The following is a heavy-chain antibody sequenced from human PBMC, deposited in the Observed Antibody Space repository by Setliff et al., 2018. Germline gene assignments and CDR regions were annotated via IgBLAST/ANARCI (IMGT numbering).Heavy chain of an antibody. V-gene: IGHV3-23*01. CDR3: ANLIAVAGTPPDY. Sequence: QPGGSLRLSCAASGFTFSSYAMSWVRQAPGKGLEWVSAISGSGGSTYYADSVKGRFTISRDNSKNTLYLQMNSLRAEDTAVYYCANLIAVAGTPPDYWGQGTLVTVSS. D-gene: IGHD6-19*01. CDR1: GFTFSSYA. J-gene: IGHJ4*02. CDR2: ISGSGGST.